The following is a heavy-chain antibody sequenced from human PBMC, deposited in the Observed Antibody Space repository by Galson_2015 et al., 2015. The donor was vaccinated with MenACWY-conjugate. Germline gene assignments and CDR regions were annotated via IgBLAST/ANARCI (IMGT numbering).Heavy chain of an antibody. CDR1: GFTISRYA. Sequence: SLRLSCAASGFTISRYAMHWVRQAPGKGLEWVAVTSYDGSQKYYADSVKGRFTISRDNAKNMLFLQMNSLKVEDTAVYYCARSYVPGSDRKNYYMDVWGRGTTVTVSS. V-gene: IGHV3-30*04. CDR2: TSYDGSQK. CDR3: ARSYVPGSDRKNYYMDV. D-gene: IGHD3-16*01. J-gene: IGHJ6*03.